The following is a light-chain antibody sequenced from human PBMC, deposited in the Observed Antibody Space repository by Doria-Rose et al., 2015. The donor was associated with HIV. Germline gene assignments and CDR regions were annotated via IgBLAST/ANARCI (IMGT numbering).Light chain of an antibody. J-gene: IGLJ2*01. CDR2: QDT. V-gene: IGLV3-1*01. CDR1: KLGDKY. Sequence: SYELMQPPSVSVSPGQTASITCSGDKLGDKYVCWYQKKAGQSPILVIYQDTKRPSGIPVRFSGSNSGNTATRTISGTQGMDEADYYCRAWDSSSVVFGGGTKLTVL. CDR3: RAWDSSSVV.